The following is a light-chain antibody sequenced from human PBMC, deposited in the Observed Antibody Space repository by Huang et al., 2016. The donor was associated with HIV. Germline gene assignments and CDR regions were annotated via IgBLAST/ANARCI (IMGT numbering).Light chain of an antibody. Sequence: EIVLTQSPGTLSLSPGERATLSCRASQSVSSSYLAWYQQKPCQAPRLLIYGASSRATGIPDRFSGSGSGTDFTLTISRLEPEDFAVYYCQYYGSSLWTFGQGTKVEIK. V-gene: IGKV3-20*01. CDR3: QYYGSSLWT. J-gene: IGKJ1*01. CDR1: QSVSSSY. CDR2: GAS.